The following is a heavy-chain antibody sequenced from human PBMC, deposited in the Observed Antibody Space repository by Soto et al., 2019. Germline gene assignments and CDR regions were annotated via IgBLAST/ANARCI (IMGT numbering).Heavy chain of an antibody. D-gene: IGHD6-6*01. J-gene: IGHJ4*02. CDR3: AHTRVRLRTYPFDY. CDR1: GFSLSPSGVG. CDR2: IYWDDDK. Sequence: QITLRESGPTLVKPTQTLTLTCTFSGFSLSPSGVGVGWIRQPPGKALEWLALIYWDDDKRYSPSLKSRLTPTKDTSKTQLVLTMTNMDPVDTATYYCAHTRVRLRTYPFDYWGQGALVTVSS. V-gene: IGHV2-5*02.